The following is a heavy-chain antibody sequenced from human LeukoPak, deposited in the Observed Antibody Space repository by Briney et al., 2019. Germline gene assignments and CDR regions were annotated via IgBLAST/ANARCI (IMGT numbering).Heavy chain of an antibody. Sequence: GGSLRLSCSASGXTFSSNAMSWVRQAPGKGLEWVSVITDNGGSTYYADSVKGRFTISRDNSKNTLYLQMNSLRAEDTAVYYCAKAARWNYFDYWGPGTLVTVSS. J-gene: IGHJ4*02. CDR2: ITDNGGST. CDR3: AKAARWNYFDY. V-gene: IGHV3-23*01. CDR1: GXTFSSNA. D-gene: IGHD4-23*01.